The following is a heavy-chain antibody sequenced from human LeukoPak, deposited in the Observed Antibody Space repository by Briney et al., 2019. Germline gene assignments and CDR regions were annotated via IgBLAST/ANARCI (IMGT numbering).Heavy chain of an antibody. V-gene: IGHV4-39*01. CDR3: ARHSFSGSEYYFDY. D-gene: IGHD1-26*01. CDR1: GDSISSSSYY. CDR2: IYYSGST. Sequence: ASETLSLTCTVSGDSISSSSYYWGWIRQPPGKGLEWIGSIYYSGSTYYNPSLKSRVTISVDTSKNQFSLKLSSVTAADTAVYYCARHSFSGSEYYFDYWGQGTLVTVSS. J-gene: IGHJ4*02.